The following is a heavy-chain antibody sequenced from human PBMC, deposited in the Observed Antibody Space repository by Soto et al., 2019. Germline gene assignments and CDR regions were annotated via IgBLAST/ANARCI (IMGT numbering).Heavy chain of an antibody. CDR2: ISAYNGNT. Sequence: QVQLVQSGAEVKKPGASVKVSGKASGYTFTSYGISWVRQAPGQGLEWMGWISAYNGNTNYAQKLQGRVTMPTDTSTSTAYMELRSLRSDDTAVYYCARGPGYSSTSGEDNYYYYGMDVWAKGPRSPSP. CDR1: GYTFTSYG. D-gene: IGHD6-13*01. J-gene: IGHJ6*02. CDR3: ARGPGYSSTSGEDNYYYYGMDV. V-gene: IGHV1-18*01.